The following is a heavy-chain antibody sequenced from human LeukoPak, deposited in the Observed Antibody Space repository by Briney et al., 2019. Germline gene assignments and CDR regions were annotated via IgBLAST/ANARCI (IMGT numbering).Heavy chain of an antibody. CDR2: IYYSGST. CDR1: GGSISSGGYY. J-gene: IGHJ4*02. V-gene: IGHV4-61*08. CDR3: ARHQILGLYYFDY. D-gene: IGHD3-9*01. Sequence: SETLSLTCTVSGGSISSGGYYWSWIRQHPGKGLEWIGYIYYSGSTNYNPSLKSRVTISVDTSKNQFSLKLSSVTAADTAVYYCARHQILGLYYFDYWGQGTLVTVSS.